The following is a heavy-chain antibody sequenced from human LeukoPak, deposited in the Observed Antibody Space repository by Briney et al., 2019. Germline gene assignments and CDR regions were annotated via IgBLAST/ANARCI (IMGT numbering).Heavy chain of an antibody. V-gene: IGHV4-34*01. D-gene: IGHD3-10*01. CDR1: GGTFSGYY. CDR2: INPSGST. Sequence: SETLSLTCAVYGGTFSGYYWNWIRQSPGKGLEWIGEINPSGSTNYNPSLKSRVTISVDTSKNQFSLKLSSVTAADTAVYYCARRYGSGSYYKRGYYYYYMDVWGKGTTVTISS. CDR3: ARRYGSGSYYKRGYYYYYMDV. J-gene: IGHJ6*03.